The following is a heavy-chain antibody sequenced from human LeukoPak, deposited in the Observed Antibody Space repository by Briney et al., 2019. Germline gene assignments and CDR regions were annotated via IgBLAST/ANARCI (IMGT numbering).Heavy chain of an antibody. D-gene: IGHD2-2*01. CDR1: GGSISSGDYH. J-gene: IGHJ4*02. CDR2: IDYSGST. V-gene: IGHV4-30-4*01. CDR3: ARGPSVPAALPFDY. Sequence: SETLSLTCTVSGGSISSGDYHWSWIRQPPGKGLEWIGYIDYSGSTYFNPSLKSRVTISVDTSKNQFSLKLNSVTAADTAIYYCARGPSVPAALPFDYWGQGTLVTVSS.